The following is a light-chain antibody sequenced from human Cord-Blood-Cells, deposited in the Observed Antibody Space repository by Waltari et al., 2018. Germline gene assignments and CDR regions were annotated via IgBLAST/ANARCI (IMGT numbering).Light chain of an antibody. CDR1: SSDVGGYNY. V-gene: IGLV2-14*03. CDR2: DVS. Sequence: QSALTQPAPVSGSPGQSITISCTGTSSDVGGYNYVSWDQQHPGKAPHLMVYDVSSRPSGVSNRFSGSKSGNTASLTISGLQAEDEADYYCSSYTSSSTWVFGGGTKLTVL. CDR3: SSYTSSSTWV. J-gene: IGLJ3*02.